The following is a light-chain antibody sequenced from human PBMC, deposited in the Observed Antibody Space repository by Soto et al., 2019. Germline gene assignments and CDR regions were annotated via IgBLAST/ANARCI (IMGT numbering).Light chain of an antibody. V-gene: IGLV2-14*01. J-gene: IGLJ2*01. CDR2: DVS. CDR1: SSDVGGYNY. Sequence: QSALTQPASVSGSPGQSITISCTGTSSDVGGYNYVSWYQQHPGKAPKLMIYDVSNRPSGVSNRFSGSKSGNTVSLTISGLQAEDEADYYCSSYTSSRVFGGGTQLTVL. CDR3: SSYTSSRV.